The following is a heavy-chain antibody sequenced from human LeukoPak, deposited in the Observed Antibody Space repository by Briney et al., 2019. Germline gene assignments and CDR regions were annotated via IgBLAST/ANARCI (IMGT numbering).Heavy chain of an antibody. CDR3: ARVFMGNPSDHFDY. CDR1: GFTFSSYW. Sequence: PGGSLRLSCAASGFTFSSYWMSWVRQAPGKGLEWVANIKQDGSEKYYVDSVKGRFTISRDNAKNSLYLQMNSLRAEDTATYYCARVFMGNPSDHFDYWGQGTLVTVSS. CDR2: IKQDGSEK. V-gene: IGHV3-7*03. D-gene: IGHD7-27*01. J-gene: IGHJ4*02.